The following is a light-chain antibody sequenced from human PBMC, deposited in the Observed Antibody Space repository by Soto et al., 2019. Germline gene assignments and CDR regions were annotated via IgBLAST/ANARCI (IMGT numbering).Light chain of an antibody. CDR2: DAS. CDR1: QSVSSNN. Sequence: EIVLTQSPGTLSLSPGERATLSCRASQSVSSNNLAWYQQRAGQAPRLLIYDASNRATGIPDRFTGSGSGTDFTLTISRLEPEDFAVYYCQQYGSSPRTFGQGTKV. CDR3: QQYGSSPRT. J-gene: IGKJ1*01. V-gene: IGKV3-20*01.